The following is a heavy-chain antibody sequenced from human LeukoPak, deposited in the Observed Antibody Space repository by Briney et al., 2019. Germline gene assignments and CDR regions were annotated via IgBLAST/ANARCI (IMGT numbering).Heavy chain of an antibody. CDR2: INPNSGGT. D-gene: IGHD3-22*01. Sequence: GASVKVSCKASGYTFTGYYMHWVRQAPGQGLEWMGWINPNSGGTNYAQKFQGRVTMTRDTSISTAYMELSRLRSDDTAVYYCARHLRVSGYYIDAFDIWGQGTMVTVSS. V-gene: IGHV1-2*02. CDR3: ARHLRVSGYYIDAFDI. J-gene: IGHJ3*02. CDR1: GYTFTGYY.